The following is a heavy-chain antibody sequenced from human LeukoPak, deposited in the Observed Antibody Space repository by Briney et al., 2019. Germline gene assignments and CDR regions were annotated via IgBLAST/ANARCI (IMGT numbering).Heavy chain of an antibody. V-gene: IGHV4-34*01. J-gene: IGHJ3*02. Sequence: SETLSLTCAVYGGSFSGYYWSWIRQPPGKGLEWIGEINHSGSTNYNPSLKSRVTISVDTSKNQFSLKLSSVTAADTAVYYCARAYSSGWSYDAFDIWGQGTMVTVSS. CDR2: INHSGST. CDR3: ARAYSSGWSYDAFDI. CDR1: GGSFSGYY. D-gene: IGHD6-19*01.